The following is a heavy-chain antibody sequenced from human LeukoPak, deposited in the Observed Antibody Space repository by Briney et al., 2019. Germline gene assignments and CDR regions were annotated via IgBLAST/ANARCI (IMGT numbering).Heavy chain of an antibody. V-gene: IGHV1-2*02. J-gene: IGHJ3*02. CDR2: INPYSGGT. CDR3: ARSIDYYDSSPHAFDI. CDR1: GYTFTGYY. Sequence: ASVKVSCKASGYTFTGYYIHWVRQAPGQGLEWMGWINPYSGGTNYAQKFQGRVTMTRDTSISTAYMELRSLRSDDTAVYYCARSIDYYDSSPHAFDIWGQGTMVTVSS. D-gene: IGHD3-22*01.